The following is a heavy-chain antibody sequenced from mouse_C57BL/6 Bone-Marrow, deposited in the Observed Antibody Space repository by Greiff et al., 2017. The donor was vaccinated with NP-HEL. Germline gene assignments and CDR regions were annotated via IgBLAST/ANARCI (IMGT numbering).Heavy chain of an antibody. V-gene: IGHV1-62-2*01. Sequence: QVQLQQSGAELVKPGASVTLSCKASGYTFTEYTIHWVKQRSGQGLEWIGWFYPGSGSITYNEKFQDKATLTADKSSSIVYMDLSRLTSEDSAVYFCARHGDYFGSSYGYFDVWGTGTTVTVSS. CDR2: FYPGSGSI. CDR3: ARHGDYFGSSYGYFDV. D-gene: IGHD1-1*01. J-gene: IGHJ1*03. CDR1: GYTFTEYT.